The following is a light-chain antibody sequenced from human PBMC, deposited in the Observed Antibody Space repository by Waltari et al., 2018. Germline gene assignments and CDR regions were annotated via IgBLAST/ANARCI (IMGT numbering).Light chain of an antibody. Sequence: QSALTQPRSVSGSPGQSVTISCTGTSGDVGGNNYVSWYQPHPGKAPKVMIYDLSRRPSGVPYRFSGSRSANAASLTISGLQAEDEADYYCCSYAGSYTWVFGGGTKVTVL. V-gene: IGLV2-11*01. CDR2: DLS. CDR3: CSYAGSYTWV. J-gene: IGLJ3*02. CDR1: SGDVGGNNY.